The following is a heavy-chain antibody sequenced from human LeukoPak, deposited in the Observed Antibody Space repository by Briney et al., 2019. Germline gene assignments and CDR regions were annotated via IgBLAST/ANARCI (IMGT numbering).Heavy chain of an antibody. J-gene: IGHJ4*02. V-gene: IGHV1-8*01. CDR2: MNPNSGNT. Sequence: ASVKVSCKASGYTFTSYDINWVRQATGQGLEWMGWMNPNSGNTGYAQKFQGRVTMTRNTSISTAYVELSSLRSEDMAVYYCARVLKTGPAFDYWGQGTLVTVSS. D-gene: IGHD2-15*01. CDR1: GYTFTSYD. CDR3: ARVLKTGPAFDY.